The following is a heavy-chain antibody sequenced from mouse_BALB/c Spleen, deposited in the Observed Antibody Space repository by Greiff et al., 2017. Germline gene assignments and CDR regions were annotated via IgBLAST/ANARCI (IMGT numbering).Heavy chain of an antibody. D-gene: IGHD2-1*01. J-gene: IGHJ4*01. CDR3: ARGEIYYGNYEAMDY. Sequence: EVKLMESGGGLVKPGGSLKLSCAASGFTFSDYYMYWVRQTPEKRLEWVATISDGGSYTYYPDSVKGRFTISRDNAKNNLYLQMSSLKSEDTAMYYCARGEIYYGNYEAMDYWGQGTSVTVSS. CDR2: ISDGGSYT. CDR1: GFTFSDYY. V-gene: IGHV5-4*02.